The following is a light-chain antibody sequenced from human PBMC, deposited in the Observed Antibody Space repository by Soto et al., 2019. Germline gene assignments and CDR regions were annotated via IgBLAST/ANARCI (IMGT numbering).Light chain of an antibody. CDR2: DVS. V-gene: IGLV2-11*01. CDR3: CSYAGSYTLV. Sequence: QSALTQPRSVSGSPGQSVAISCTGTSSDVGGYNYVSWYQQHPGKAPKLMIYDVSERPSGVPDRFSGSKSGSTASLTISGLQAEDEADYYCCSYAGSYTLVFGGGTKLTVL. J-gene: IGLJ2*01. CDR1: SSDVGGYNY.